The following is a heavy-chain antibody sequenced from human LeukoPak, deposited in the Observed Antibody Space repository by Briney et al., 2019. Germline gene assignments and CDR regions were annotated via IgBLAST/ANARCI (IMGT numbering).Heavy chain of an antibody. J-gene: IGHJ4*02. CDR3: ARLDTIFGVAKGFDY. CDR2: IYYSGST. D-gene: IGHD3-3*01. V-gene: IGHV4-59*01. Sequence: SETLSLTCTVSGGSISGYYWSWTRQPPGKGLEYIGYIYYSGSTNYSPSLKSRVTISVDTSKHQFSLKLSSVTAADTAVYYCARLDTIFGVAKGFDYWGQGTLVTVSS. CDR1: GGSISGYY.